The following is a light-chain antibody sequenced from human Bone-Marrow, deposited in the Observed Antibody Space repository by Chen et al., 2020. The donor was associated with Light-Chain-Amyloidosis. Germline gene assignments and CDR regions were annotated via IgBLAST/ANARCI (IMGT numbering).Light chain of an antibody. CDR3: QQRSNWRDT. CDR2: DAS. J-gene: IGKJ2*01. V-gene: IGKV3-11*01. CDR1: QSVSDD. Sequence: EIVLTQSPTPLSLSPGERATLSCRASQSVSDDLAWYQQKPGQAPRLLIYDASNRATGIPARFSGSESGTDVTLTICSLEPEDFAVYCCQQRSNWRDTFGPGTKQEIK.